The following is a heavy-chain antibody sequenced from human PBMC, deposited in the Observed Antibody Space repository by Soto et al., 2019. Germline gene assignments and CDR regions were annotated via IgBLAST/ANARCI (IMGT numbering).Heavy chain of an antibody. Sequence: GXSVKVSCKASGYTFTSYGISWVRQAPVQGLEWMGWISAYNGNTNYAQKLQGRVTMTTDTSTSTAYMELRSLRSDDTAVYYCARDSGVVPAASGTHYYYYGMDVWGQGTTVTVSS. D-gene: IGHD2-2*01. CDR2: ISAYNGNT. CDR1: GYTFTSYG. J-gene: IGHJ6*02. CDR3: ARDSGVVPAASGTHYYYYGMDV. V-gene: IGHV1-18*04.